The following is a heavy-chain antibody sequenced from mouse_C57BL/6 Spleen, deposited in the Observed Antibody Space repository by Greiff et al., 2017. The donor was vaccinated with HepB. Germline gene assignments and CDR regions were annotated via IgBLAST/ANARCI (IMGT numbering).Heavy chain of an antibody. CDR2: ISDGGSYT. CDR1: GFTFSSYA. J-gene: IGHJ2*01. CDR3: ARTLRLDY. Sequence: EVQRVESGGGLVKPGGSLKLSCAASGFTFSSYAMSWVRQTPEKRLEWVATISDGGSYTYYPDNVKGRFTISRDNAKNNLYLQMSHLKSEDTAMYYCARTLRLDYWGQGTTLTVSS. D-gene: IGHD2-12*01. V-gene: IGHV5-4*01.